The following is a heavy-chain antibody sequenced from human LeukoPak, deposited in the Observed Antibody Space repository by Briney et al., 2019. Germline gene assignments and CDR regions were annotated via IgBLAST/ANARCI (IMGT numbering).Heavy chain of an antibody. CDR3: ATTSYGTTVVDY. D-gene: IGHD4-23*01. CDR2: INHSGST. CDR1: GGSFSGYY. V-gene: IGHV4-34*01. Sequence: SETLSLTCAVYGGSFSGYYWSWFRQPPGKGRGWIGEINHSGSTNYNPSLKSRVTISVDTSKNQFSLKLSSVTAADTAVYYCATTSYGTTVVDYWGQGTLVTVSS. J-gene: IGHJ4*02.